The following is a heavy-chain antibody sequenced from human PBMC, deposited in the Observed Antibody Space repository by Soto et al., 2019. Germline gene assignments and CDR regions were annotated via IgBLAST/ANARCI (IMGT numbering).Heavy chain of an antibody. D-gene: IGHD3-3*01. Sequence: HPGGSLRLSCTASGFTFGDYAMSWFRQAPGKGLEWVGFIRSKAYGGTTEYAASVKGRFTISRDDSKSIAYLQMNSLKTEDTAVYYCTSFGGNYDFWSGYPLDVWGQGTTVTVS. CDR1: GFTFGDYA. V-gene: IGHV3-49*03. J-gene: IGHJ6*02. CDR2: IRSKAYGGTT. CDR3: TSFGGNYDFWSGYPLDV.